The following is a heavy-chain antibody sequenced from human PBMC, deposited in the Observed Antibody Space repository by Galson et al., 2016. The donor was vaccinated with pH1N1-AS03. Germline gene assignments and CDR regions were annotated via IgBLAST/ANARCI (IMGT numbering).Heavy chain of an antibody. D-gene: IGHD3-10*01. V-gene: IGHV1-46*01. CDR3: ATYGSGSRGGFDY. J-gene: IGHJ4*02. CDR2: IDPSIGST. Sequence: SVKVSCKASGYTFSRYYMHWMRQAPGQEPEWMGVIDPSIGSTTYAQKFQGRVNMTRDTAKTTAYMELRSLRSDDTAVYYCATYGSGSRGGFDYWGQGALITVSS. CDR1: GYTFSRYY.